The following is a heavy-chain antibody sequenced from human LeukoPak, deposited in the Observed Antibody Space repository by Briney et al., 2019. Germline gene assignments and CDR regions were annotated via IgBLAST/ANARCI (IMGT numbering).Heavy chain of an antibody. CDR1: GFIFTKYW. CDR2: VSGSGRNT. CDR3: VKSRRVGANQRGLFDY. D-gene: IGHD1-26*01. J-gene: IGHJ4*02. V-gene: IGHV3-23*01. Sequence: GGSLRLSCAASGFIFTKYWMHWVRQAPGKGLEWVSSVSGSGRNTFYPDSVEGRFTISRDNSKNTVYLQMNSLRADDTAVYYCVKSRRVGANQRGLFDYWGQGTLVTVSP.